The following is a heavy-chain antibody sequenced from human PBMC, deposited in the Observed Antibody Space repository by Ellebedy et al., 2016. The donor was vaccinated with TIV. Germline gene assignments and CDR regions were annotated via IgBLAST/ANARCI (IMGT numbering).Heavy chain of an antibody. CDR2: IQSHADGGAT. D-gene: IGHD1-26*01. CDR3: VIPDSGTYFL. CDR1: GLRFRDVW. J-gene: IGHJ4*02. Sequence: PGGSLRLSCAASGLRFRDVWMSWVRQAPGMGLEWVGRIQSHADGGATVYAAPVKGRFTISRDDSRNTLFLQINGLKTEDTAVYYCVIPDSGTYFLWGQGTLVTVSS. V-gene: IGHV3-15*01.